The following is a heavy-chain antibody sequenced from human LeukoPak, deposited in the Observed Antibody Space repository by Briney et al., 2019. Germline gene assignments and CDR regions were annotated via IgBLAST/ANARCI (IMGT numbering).Heavy chain of an antibody. Sequence: ASVKVSCKASGYTFTSYYMHWVRQAPGQGLEWMGIINPSGGSTSYAQKFRGRVTMTRDMSTSTVYMELSSLRSEDTAVYYCAIESYDFWSGFLTPLNWCDPWVQGTLVTVYS. CDR3: AIESYDFWSGFLTPLNWCDP. D-gene: IGHD3-3*01. J-gene: IGHJ5*02. CDR2: INPSGGST. CDR1: GYTFTSYY. V-gene: IGHV1-46*01.